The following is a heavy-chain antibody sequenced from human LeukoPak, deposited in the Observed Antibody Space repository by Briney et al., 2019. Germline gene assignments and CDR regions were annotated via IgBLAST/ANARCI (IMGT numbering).Heavy chain of an antibody. V-gene: IGHV1-58*02. D-gene: IGHD6-19*01. CDR1: GFTFNSSA. CDR2: IAVGSGNT. Sequence: ASVKVSCMASGFTFNSSAMQWVRQARRQRPEWIGWIAVGSGNTKYAQKFQERVTITRAMSTNIAHLELSGLRSEDTAVYYCAADLIAVTGSWYWGQGTLVTVSS. CDR3: AADLIAVTGSWY. J-gene: IGHJ4*02.